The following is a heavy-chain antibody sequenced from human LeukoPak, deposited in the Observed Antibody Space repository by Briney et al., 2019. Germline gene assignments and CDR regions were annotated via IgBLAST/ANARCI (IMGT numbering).Heavy chain of an antibody. CDR1: GLTASSNY. CDR3: AREFEVAGLAMDV. J-gene: IGHJ6*04. CDR2: IYSGGST. D-gene: IGHD6-19*01. Sequence: PGGSLRLSCAASGLTASSNYMSWVRQALGEGLGWGSVIYSGGSTYYAESVKGRFTISRDNSKNTLYLQMKSLRVEDTAVYYCAREFEVAGLAMDVWGKGTTVTVSS. V-gene: IGHV3-53*01.